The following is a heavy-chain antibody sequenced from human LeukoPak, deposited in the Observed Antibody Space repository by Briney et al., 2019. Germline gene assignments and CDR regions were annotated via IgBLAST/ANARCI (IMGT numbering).Heavy chain of an antibody. CDR3: ARDSSGAPDDC. CDR1: GYIFTSYA. CDR2: INTGNGNT. J-gene: IGHJ4*02. Sequence: GASVKVSCKTSGYIFTSYAMHWVRQAPGQRLEWMGWINTGNGNTKYSQKFQGRVTITRDTSASTAYMELSSLRSEDTAVYYCARDSSGAPDDCWGQGTLVTVSS. V-gene: IGHV1-3*04.